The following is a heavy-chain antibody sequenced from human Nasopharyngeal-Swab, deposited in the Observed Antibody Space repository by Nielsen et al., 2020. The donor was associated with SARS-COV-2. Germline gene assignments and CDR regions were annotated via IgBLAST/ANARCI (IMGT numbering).Heavy chain of an antibody. CDR2: IYYSGST. J-gene: IGHJ4*02. CDR1: GGSFSGYY. D-gene: IGHD6-6*01. CDR3: ARGERRAARPPGGYFDY. V-gene: IGHV4-59*01. Sequence: GSLSLSCAVYGGSFSGYYWSWIRQPPGKGLEWIGYIYYSGSTNYNPSLKSRVTISVVTSKNQFSLKLSSVTAADTAVYYCARGERRAARPPGGYFDYWGQGTLVTVSS.